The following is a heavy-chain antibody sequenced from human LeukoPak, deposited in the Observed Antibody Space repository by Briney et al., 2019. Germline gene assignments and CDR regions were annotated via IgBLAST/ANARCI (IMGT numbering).Heavy chain of an antibody. J-gene: IGHJ4*02. CDR2: ISAYNGNT. V-gene: IGHV1-18*01. CDR1: GYTFTSYG. Sequence: RASVKVSCKASGYTFTSYGISWVRQAPGQGLEWMGWISAYNGNTNYAQKLQGRVTMTTDTSTSTAYMELRSLRSDDTAVYYCARDRALWYYYDSSGYFDYWGQGTLVTVSS. CDR3: ARDRALWYYYDSSGYFDY. D-gene: IGHD3-22*01.